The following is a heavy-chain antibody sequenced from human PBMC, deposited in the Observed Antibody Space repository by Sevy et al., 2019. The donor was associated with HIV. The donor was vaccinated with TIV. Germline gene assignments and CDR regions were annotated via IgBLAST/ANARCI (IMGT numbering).Heavy chain of an antibody. Sequence: SGPTLVKPTETLTLTCTVSGFSLSNDGMGVSWIRQPPGKALEWLAHIFSNDQKSYSTSLKNRLTISKDTPKGQVVLTMTNMDPVDTATYFCARMRVDYYDSSGFLTWFDPWGQGTLVTVSS. J-gene: IGHJ5*02. CDR1: GFSLSNDGMG. D-gene: IGHD3-22*01. CDR2: IFSNDQK. V-gene: IGHV2-26*01. CDR3: ARMRVDYYDSSGFLTWFDP.